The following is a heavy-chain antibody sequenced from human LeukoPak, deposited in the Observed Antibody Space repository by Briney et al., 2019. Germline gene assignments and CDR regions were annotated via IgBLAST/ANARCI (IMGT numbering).Heavy chain of an antibody. CDR2: INSDGSST. Sequence: GRSLRLSCAASGFTFSSYWMHWVRQAPGKGLVWVSRINSDGSSTSYADSVKGRFTISRDNAKNTLYLQMNSLRAEDTAVYYCARADYSTLDYYYYYMDVWGKGTTVTVSS. J-gene: IGHJ6*03. CDR1: GFTFSSYW. D-gene: IGHD4-11*01. CDR3: ARADYSTLDYYYYYMDV. V-gene: IGHV3-74*01.